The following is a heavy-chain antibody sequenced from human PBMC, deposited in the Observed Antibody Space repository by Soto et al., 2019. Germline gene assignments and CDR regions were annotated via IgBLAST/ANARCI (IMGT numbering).Heavy chain of an antibody. V-gene: IGHV4-34*01. D-gene: IGHD1-20*01. CDR2: INHSGST. CDR1: GGSFSGYY. Sequence: SETLSLTCAVYGGSFSGYYWSWIRQPPGKGLEWIGEINHSGSTNYNPSLKSRVTISVDTSKNQFSLKLSSVTAADTAVYYCARHISYYYYGMDVWGHGTTVTVSS. CDR3: ARHISYYYYGMDV. J-gene: IGHJ6*02.